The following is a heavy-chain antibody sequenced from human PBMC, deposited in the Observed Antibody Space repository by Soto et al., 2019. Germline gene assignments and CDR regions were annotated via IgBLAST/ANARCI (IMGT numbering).Heavy chain of an antibody. J-gene: IGHJ5*02. Sequence: QVQLVQSGAEVKKPGASVKVSCKASGYTFTSYGISWVRQAPGHGLEWMGWISAYNGNTNYAQKLQGRVTMTTDTATSTAYMERRSLRSDDTAGYYWARSRGGVPPAWFDPCGQGTLVTVSS. V-gene: IGHV1-18*01. D-gene: IGHD2-8*01. CDR3: ARSRGGVPPAWFDP. CDR2: ISAYNGNT. CDR1: GYTFTSYG.